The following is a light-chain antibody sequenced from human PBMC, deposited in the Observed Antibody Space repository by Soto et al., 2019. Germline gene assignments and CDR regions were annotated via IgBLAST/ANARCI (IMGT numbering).Light chain of an antibody. J-gene: IGKJ5*01. CDR3: QQYGSSLIT. CDR1: QSVSSSY. Sequence: EIVLTQSPGTLSLSPGERATLSCRASQSVSSSYLAWYQQKLGQAPRLLIYGASSRATGILDRFSGSGSGTYFTFSISRLEPEDFAVYYCQQYGSSLITFGQGTRLEIK. CDR2: GAS. V-gene: IGKV3-20*01.